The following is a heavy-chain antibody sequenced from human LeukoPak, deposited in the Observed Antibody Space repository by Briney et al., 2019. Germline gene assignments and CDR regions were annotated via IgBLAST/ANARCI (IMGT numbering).Heavy chain of an antibody. D-gene: IGHD3-16*01. CDR2: IVARGGST. CDR3: AKLNGPAIITFGGVTWFDP. Sequence: GGSLRLSCVASGFTFTSSATGWVRQTPGKGLECVSLIVARGGSTDYAYSVKGRFTISRDNSRDTLYLQMDGLRAEDTAVYYCAKLNGPAIITFGGVTWFDPWGQGTQVIVSS. J-gene: IGHJ5*02. CDR1: GFTFTSSA. V-gene: IGHV3-23*01.